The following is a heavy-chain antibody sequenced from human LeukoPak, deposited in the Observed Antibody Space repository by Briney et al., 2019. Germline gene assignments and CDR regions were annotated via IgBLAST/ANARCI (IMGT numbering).Heavy chain of an antibody. J-gene: IGHJ4*02. V-gene: IGHV1-18*01. CDR1: GYTFTSYG. CDR3: ATHVRHYYGSGYYDY. CDR2: ISAYNGNT. Sequence: ASVKVSCKASGYTFTSYGISWVRQAPGQGLEWMGWISAYNGNTNYAQKLQGRVTMTTDTSTSTAYMELRSLRSDDTAVYYCATHVRHYYGSGYYDYWGQGTLVTVSS. D-gene: IGHD3-10*01.